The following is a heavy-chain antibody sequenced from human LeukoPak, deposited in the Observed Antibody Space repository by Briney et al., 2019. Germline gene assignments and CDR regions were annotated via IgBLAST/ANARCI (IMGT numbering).Heavy chain of an antibody. CDR1: GVSISSSNW. D-gene: IGHD5-18*01. V-gene: IGHV4-4*02. Sequence: PSETLSLTCAVSGVSISSSNWWSWVRPPPGKGLEWIGEIYHSGSTNYNPSLKSRVTISEDKSKNQFSLKLSSVTAADTAVYYCARSMVIGWFDPWGQGTLVTVSS. CDR3: ARSMVIGWFDP. J-gene: IGHJ5*02. CDR2: IYHSGST.